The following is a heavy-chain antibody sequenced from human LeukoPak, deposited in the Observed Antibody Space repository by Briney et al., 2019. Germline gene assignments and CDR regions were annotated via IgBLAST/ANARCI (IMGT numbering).Heavy chain of an antibody. Sequence: PSETLSLTCAVYGGSFSGYYWSWIRQPPGKGLEWIGEINHSGSTNYNPSLKSRVTISVDTSKIQFSLKLSSVTAADTAVYYCARDIWFQQLVPYYFDYWGQGTLVTVSS. CDR2: INHSGST. D-gene: IGHD6-13*01. J-gene: IGHJ4*02. CDR3: ARDIWFQQLVPYYFDY. CDR1: GGSFSGYY. V-gene: IGHV4-34*01.